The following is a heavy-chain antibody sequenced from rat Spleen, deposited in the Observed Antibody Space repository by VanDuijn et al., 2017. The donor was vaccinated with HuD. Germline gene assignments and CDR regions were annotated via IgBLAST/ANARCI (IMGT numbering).Heavy chain of an antibody. Sequence: EVQLQESGPGLVKPSQSLSLICSVTGHPITSSYRWSWIRKFPGNKLEWMGYLNSAGSTNYNPSLKSRISITRDTSKNQFFLQVNSVTTEDTATYYCARSGGSWFAYWGQGTLVTVSS. CDR2: LNSAGST. CDR1: GHPITSSYR. J-gene: IGHJ3*01. V-gene: IGHV3-3*01. D-gene: IGHD1-11*01. CDR3: ARSGGSWFAY.